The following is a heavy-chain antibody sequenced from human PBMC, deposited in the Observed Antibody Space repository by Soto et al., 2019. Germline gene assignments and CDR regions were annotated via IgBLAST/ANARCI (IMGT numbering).Heavy chain of an antibody. Sequence: QVQLVESGGGVVQPGTSLRVSCVGSGFTFRGYVIHWVRQAPGKGLEWVALTSYDGSDKYYGDSVRGRFTISRDNSRNTVDLQMDSLRLEDTAVYYCARWGTTGGLDVWGQGTLVSVSS. CDR2: TSYDGSDK. J-gene: IGHJ1*01. V-gene: IGHV3-30*19. D-gene: IGHD3-16*01. CDR3: ARWGTTGGLDV. CDR1: GFTFRGYV.